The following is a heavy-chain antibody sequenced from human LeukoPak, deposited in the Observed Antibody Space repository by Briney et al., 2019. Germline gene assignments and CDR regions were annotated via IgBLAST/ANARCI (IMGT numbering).Heavy chain of an antibody. V-gene: IGHV1-8*03. Sequence: ASVKVSCKASGYTFTSYDINWVRQATGQGLEWMGWMNPNSGNTGYAQKFQGRVTITRNTSISTAYMELSSLRSEDTAVYYCARSIGRWQWLPLWGQGTLVTVSS. D-gene: IGHD6-19*01. J-gene: IGHJ4*02. CDR3: ARSIGRWQWLPL. CDR1: GYTFTSYD. CDR2: MNPNSGNT.